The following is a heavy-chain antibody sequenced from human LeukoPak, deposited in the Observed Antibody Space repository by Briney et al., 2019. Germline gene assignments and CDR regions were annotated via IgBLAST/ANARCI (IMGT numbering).Heavy chain of an antibody. CDR1: GFTFSSYG. CDR3: AKGIEVVPAATYGWFDP. CDR2: ISYDGSNK. V-gene: IGHV3-30*18. J-gene: IGHJ5*02. D-gene: IGHD2-2*01. Sequence: SGGSLRLSCAASGFTFSSYGMHWVRQAPGKGLEWVAVISYDGSNKYYADSVKGRFTISRDNSKNTLYLQMNSLSAEDTAVYYCAKGIEVVPAATYGWFDPWGQGTLVTVSS.